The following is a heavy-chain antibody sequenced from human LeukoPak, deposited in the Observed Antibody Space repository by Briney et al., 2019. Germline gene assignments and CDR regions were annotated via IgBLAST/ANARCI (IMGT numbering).Heavy chain of an antibody. Sequence: SETLSLTCTVSGGSISSYYWSWIRQPPGKGLEWIGYIYYSGSTNYNPPLKSRVTISVDTSKNQFSLKLSSVTAADTAVYYCARTDYGDYCHRYWGQGTLVTVSS. V-gene: IGHV4-59*01. D-gene: IGHD4-17*01. CDR3: ARTDYGDYCHRY. CDR2: IYYSGST. J-gene: IGHJ4*02. CDR1: GGSISSYY.